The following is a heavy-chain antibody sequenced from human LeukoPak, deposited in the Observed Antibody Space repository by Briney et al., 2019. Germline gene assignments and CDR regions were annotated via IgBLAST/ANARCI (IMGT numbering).Heavy chain of an antibody. CDR3: ARDPSGTRAFDI. CDR1: GFTFSAYS. Sequence: PGGSLRLSCAASGFTFSAYSMNWVRQAPGKGLEWVSSISSSSSYIYYADSVKGRFTISRDNAKNSLYLQMNSLRAEDRAVYYCARDPSGTRAFDIWGQGTMVTVSS. D-gene: IGHD1-26*01. CDR2: ISSSSSYI. J-gene: IGHJ3*02. V-gene: IGHV3-21*01.